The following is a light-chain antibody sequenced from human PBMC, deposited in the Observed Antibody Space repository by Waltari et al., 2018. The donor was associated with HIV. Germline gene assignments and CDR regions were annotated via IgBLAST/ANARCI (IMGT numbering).Light chain of an antibody. CDR3: ASWDGSLSGQVV. J-gene: IGLJ2*01. V-gene: IGLV1-44*01. CDR1: NSNLGTAA. CDR2: NNN. Sequence: QSVLTQAPSASGTPGQTVTISCSGSNSNLGTAAVDWYQHLPGTAPKPLIYNNNQRPSGVPDRFSGSKSATSAFLAISGLQSDDEATYYCASWDGSLSGQVVFGGGTKLTV.